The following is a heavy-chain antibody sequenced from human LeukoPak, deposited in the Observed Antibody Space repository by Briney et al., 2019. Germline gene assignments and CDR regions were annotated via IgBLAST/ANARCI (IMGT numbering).Heavy chain of an antibody. CDR3: ARGDYDYVWGSYQFDY. D-gene: IGHD3-16*01. V-gene: IGHV3-53*01. CDR2: IYSGGST. CDR1: GFTVSSNC. Sequence: GGSLRLSCAASGFTVSSNCMSWVRQAPGKGLEWVSVIYSGGSTYYADSVKGRFTISRDNSKNTLYLQMNSLRAEDTAVYYCARGDYDYVWGSYQFDYWGQGTLVTVSS. J-gene: IGHJ4*02.